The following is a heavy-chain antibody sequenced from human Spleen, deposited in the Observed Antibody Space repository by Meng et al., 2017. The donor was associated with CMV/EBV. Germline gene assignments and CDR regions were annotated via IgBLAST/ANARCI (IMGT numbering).Heavy chain of an antibody. Sequence: GESLKISCAASGFTFSSYAMHWVRQAPGKGLEWVAVISYDGSNKYYADSVKGRFTISRDNSKNTLYLQMNSLRAEDTAVYYWARDGPSYSSSWPYYYYGMDVWGQGTTVTVSS. V-gene: IGHV3-30-3*01. D-gene: IGHD6-13*01. CDR2: ISYDGSNK. CDR3: ARDGPSYSSSWPYYYYGMDV. CDR1: GFTFSSYA. J-gene: IGHJ6*02.